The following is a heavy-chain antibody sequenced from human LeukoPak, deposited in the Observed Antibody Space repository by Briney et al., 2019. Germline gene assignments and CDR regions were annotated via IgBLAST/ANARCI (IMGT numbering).Heavy chain of an antibody. CDR1: GFTFSIYD. V-gene: IGHV3-13*01. Sequence: GGSLRLSCAASGFTFSIYDMHWVRQATGKGLEWVSAIGTAGDTYYPGPVKGRFTISRENAKNSLYLQMNSLRAGDTAVYYCARTHYDFWSGPHAIYWYFDLWGRGTLVTVSS. CDR2: IGTAGDT. CDR3: ARTHYDFWSGPHAIYWYFDL. D-gene: IGHD3-3*01. J-gene: IGHJ2*01.